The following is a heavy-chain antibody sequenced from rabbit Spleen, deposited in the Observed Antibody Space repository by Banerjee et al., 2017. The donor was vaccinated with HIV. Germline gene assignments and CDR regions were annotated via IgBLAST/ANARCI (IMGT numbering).Heavy chain of an antibody. Sequence: QSLQESGGGLVKPGGTLTLTCKASGFSLSNNYYMCWVRQAPGKGLEWIACIDSGSSGFTYFASWAKGRFTISKTSSTTVTLKMTSLTAADTATYFCARNDDAYGYANNLWCPGSLVTVS. CDR3: ARNDDAYGYANNL. J-gene: IGHJ4*01. CDR1: GFSLSNNYY. D-gene: IGHD6-1*01. V-gene: IGHV1S40*01. CDR2: IDSGSSGFT.